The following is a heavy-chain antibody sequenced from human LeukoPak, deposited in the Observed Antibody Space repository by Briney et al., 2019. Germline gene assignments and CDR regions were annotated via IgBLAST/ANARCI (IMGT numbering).Heavy chain of an antibody. CDR1: GGSISRDY. CDR2: IFYTGST. D-gene: IGHD6-13*01. J-gene: IGHJ4*02. CDR3: ARDRPGGSSLDY. V-gene: IGHV4-59*01. Sequence: SETLSLSCTVSGGSISRDYWSWIRQPPGRGLEWVGYIFYTGSTNYNPSLKSRVTISVDTSKNQFSLKLSSVTAADTAVYYCARDRPGGSSLDYWGQGTLVTVSS.